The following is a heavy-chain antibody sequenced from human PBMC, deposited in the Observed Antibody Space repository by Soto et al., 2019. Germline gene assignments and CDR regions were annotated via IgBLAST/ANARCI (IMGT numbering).Heavy chain of an antibody. J-gene: IGHJ4*02. Sequence: PGGSLRLSCAASGFTFSSYAMSWVRQAQGKGLEWVSAISGSGGSTYYADSVKGRFTISRDNSKNTLYLQMNSLRAEDTAVYYCAKDPSYGVIYYFDYWGQGTLVTVSS. CDR3: AKDPSYGVIYYFDY. D-gene: IGHD4-17*01. V-gene: IGHV3-23*01. CDR2: ISGSGGST. CDR1: GFTFSSYA.